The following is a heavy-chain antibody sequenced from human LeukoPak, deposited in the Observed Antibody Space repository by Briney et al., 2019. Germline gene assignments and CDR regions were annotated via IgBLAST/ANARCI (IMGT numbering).Heavy chain of an antibody. D-gene: IGHD1-26*01. J-gene: IGHJ3*02. CDR1: GYTFTSYY. V-gene: IGHV1-46*01. Sequence: ASVKVSCKASGYTFTSYYIHWVRQAPGQGLEWMGIINPSGGSTNYAQKFQGRVTMTTDTSTSTAYMELKSLRSDDTAVYYCARSRTPWELHDAFDIWGQGTMVTVSS. CDR3: ARSRTPWELHDAFDI. CDR2: INPSGGST.